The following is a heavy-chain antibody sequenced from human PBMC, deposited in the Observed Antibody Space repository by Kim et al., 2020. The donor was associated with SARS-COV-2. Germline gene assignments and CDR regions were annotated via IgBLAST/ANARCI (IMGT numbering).Heavy chain of an antibody. CDR3: ARVPPPPYCSSTSCYPLGGMDV. D-gene: IGHD2-2*01. CDR2: IIPIFGTA. Sequence: SVKVSCKASGGTFSSYAISWVRQAPGQGLEWMGGIIPIFGTANYAQKFQGRVTITADESTSTAYMELSSLRSEDTAVYYCARVPPPPYCSSTSCYPLGGMDVWGQGTTVTVSS. V-gene: IGHV1-69*13. J-gene: IGHJ6*02. CDR1: GGTFSSYA.